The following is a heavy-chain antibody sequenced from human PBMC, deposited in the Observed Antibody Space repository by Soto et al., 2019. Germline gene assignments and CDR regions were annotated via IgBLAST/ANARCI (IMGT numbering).Heavy chain of an antibody. CDR3: ARENGRVPFTFGGVRAWDY. CDR2: ISSSSSTI. CDR1: GFTFSSYS. Sequence: GGSLRLSCAASGFTFSSYSMNWVRQAPGKGLEWVSYISSSSSTIYYADSVKGRFTISRDNAKNSLYLQMNSLRDEDTAVYYCARENGRVPFTFGGVRAWDYWGQGTLVTVSS. V-gene: IGHV3-48*02. J-gene: IGHJ4*02. D-gene: IGHD3-16*01.